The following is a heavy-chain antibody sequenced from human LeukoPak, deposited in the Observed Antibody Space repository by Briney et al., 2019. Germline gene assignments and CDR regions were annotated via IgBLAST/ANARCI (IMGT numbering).Heavy chain of an antibody. CDR3: ARDPSIGYCSDYGAFDI. V-gene: IGHV3-30*14. CDR1: GFTFSSYA. Sequence: PGGSLRLSCAASGFTFSSYAMHWVRQAPGKGLEWVAVISYDGSNKYYADSVKGRFTISRDNSKSTLYLQMNSLRAEDTAVYYCARDPSIGYCSDYGAFDIWGQGTMVTVSS. J-gene: IGHJ3*02. D-gene: IGHD4-17*01. CDR2: ISYDGSNK.